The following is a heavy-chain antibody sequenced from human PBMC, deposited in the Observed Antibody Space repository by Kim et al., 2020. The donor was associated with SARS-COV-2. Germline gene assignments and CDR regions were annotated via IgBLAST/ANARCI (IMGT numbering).Heavy chain of an antibody. CDR3: ARGWAFDI. D-gene: IGHD2-15*01. CDR2: DGSST. Sequence: DGSSTAYAASVKGRFSISRDNAKNTLYLQMNSLRAEDTAVYYCARGWAFDIWGQGTMVTVSS. J-gene: IGHJ3*02. V-gene: IGHV3-74*01.